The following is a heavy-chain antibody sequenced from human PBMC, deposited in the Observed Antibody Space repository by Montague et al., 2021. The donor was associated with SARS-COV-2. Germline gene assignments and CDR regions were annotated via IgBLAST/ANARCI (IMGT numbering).Heavy chain of an antibody. Sequence: SETLSLTCTVSGGSISSGYFYWSWIRQPPGKGLEWIGEINHSGSTNYNPSLKSRVTISVDTSKNQFSLKLSSVTAADTAVYYCTREGYQVLWSDYYYYGMDVGGQGTTVTGSS. V-gene: IGHV4-39*07. CDR2: INHSGST. CDR3: TREGYQVLWSDYYYYGMDV. CDR1: GGSISSGYFY. J-gene: IGHJ6*02. D-gene: IGHD2-2*01.